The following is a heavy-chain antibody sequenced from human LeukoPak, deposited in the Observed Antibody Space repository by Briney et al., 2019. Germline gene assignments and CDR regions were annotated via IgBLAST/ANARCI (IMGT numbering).Heavy chain of an antibody. Sequence: SQTLSLTCTVSGGSISSGDYYWSWIRQHPGKGLEWIGYFYYSGSTNYNPSLKSRVTISVDTSKNQFSLKLSSVTAADTAVYYCARGSWCSSTSCGKFDPWGQGTLVTVSS. D-gene: IGHD2-2*01. CDR3: ARGSWCSSTSCGKFDP. CDR2: FYYSGST. J-gene: IGHJ5*02. V-gene: IGHV4-31*03. CDR1: GGSISSGDYY.